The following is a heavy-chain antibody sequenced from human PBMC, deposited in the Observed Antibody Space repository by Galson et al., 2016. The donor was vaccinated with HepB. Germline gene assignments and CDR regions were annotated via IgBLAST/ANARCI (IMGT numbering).Heavy chain of an antibody. CDR3: ARGQRRKTYTSSWYRVDY. CDR1: GYTFTSYN. V-gene: IGHV1-8*01. D-gene: IGHD6-13*01. Sequence: SVKVSCKASGYTFTSYNINWVRKATGQGLKWMGWVKPNSGNTGSAQKFQGRVTMTRNTSISTADMELTSLRSEDTAVYYCARGQRRKTYTSSWYRVDYWGQGTLVTVSS. CDR2: VKPNSGNT. J-gene: IGHJ4*02.